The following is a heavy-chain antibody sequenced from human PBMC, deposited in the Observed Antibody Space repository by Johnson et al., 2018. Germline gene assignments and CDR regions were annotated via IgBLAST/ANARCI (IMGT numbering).Heavy chain of an antibody. J-gene: IGHJ4*02. CDR2: ISGSGGSP. V-gene: IGHV3-23*04. D-gene: IGHD2-15*01. CDR3: AKGGRVVLAAEGGY. Sequence: VQLVQSGGGLVQPGGSLRLSCAASGFTFSNYAMSWVRQAPGKGLEWVSVISGSGGSPYYADSVKGRFIISRDTSKNTLYLQMNSLRAEDTAVYYCAKGGRVVLAAEGGYWGQGTLVTVSS. CDR1: GFTFSNYA.